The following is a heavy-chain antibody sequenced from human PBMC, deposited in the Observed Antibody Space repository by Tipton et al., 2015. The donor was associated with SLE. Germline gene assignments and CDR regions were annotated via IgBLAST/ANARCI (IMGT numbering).Heavy chain of an antibody. D-gene: IGHD5-12*01. CDR1: GFTFSSYA. Sequence: SLRLSCAASGFTFSSYAIHWVRQAPGKGLEYVSGISSNGGSTYYANSVKGRFTISRDNAKNSLYLQMNSLRAEDTAFYYCAKRQYNGYDEFDRWGQRPLVNVSS. CDR3: AKRQYNGYDEFDR. V-gene: IGHV3-64*01. CDR2: ISSNGGST. J-gene: IGHJ5*02.